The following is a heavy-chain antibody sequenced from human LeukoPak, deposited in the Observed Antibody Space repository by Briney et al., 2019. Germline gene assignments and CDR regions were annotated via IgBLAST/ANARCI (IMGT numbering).Heavy chain of an antibody. D-gene: IGHD6-13*01. V-gene: IGHV3-74*01. Sequence: GGSLRLSCAASGFIFSNYWMPWVRQVPGKGLVWVSRISSDGSSISYEDSVKGRFTISRDNAKNFLYLQLSNLRVEDTAVYYCARDEGSTWQRFDPWGQGTLVIVSS. CDR3: ARDEGSTWQRFDP. J-gene: IGHJ5*02. CDR1: GFIFSNYW. CDR2: ISSDGSSI.